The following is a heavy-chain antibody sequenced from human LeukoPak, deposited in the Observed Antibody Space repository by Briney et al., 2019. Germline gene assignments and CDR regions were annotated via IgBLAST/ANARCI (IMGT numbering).Heavy chain of an antibody. CDR3: AAGYSYRIDY. V-gene: IGHV1-46*01. D-gene: IGHD5-18*01. CDR1: GYTFTSYG. CDR2: INPSGGST. J-gene: IGHJ4*02. Sequence: APVKVSCKASGYTFTSYGISWVRQAPGQGLEWMGIINPSGGSTSYAQKFQGRVTMTRDTSTSTVYMELSSLRSEDTAVYYCAAGYSYRIDYWGQGTLVTVSS.